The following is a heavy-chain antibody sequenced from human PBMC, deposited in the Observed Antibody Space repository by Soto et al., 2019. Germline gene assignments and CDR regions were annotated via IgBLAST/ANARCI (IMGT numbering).Heavy chain of an antibody. Sequence: ASVKVSCKASGYTFTSYAMHWARQAPGQRLEWMGWINAGNGNTKYSQKFQGRVTFTGDTSLNTAYMELSSLRSDDTAMFYCASGRYDASGYFDYWGQGTLVTVSS. CDR3: ASGRYDASGYFDY. V-gene: IGHV1-3*01. J-gene: IGHJ4*02. CDR1: GYTFTSYA. D-gene: IGHD3-22*01. CDR2: INAGNGNT.